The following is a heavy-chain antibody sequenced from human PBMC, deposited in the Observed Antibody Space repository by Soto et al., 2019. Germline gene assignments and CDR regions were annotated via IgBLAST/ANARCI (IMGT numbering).Heavy chain of an antibody. Sequence: GSLRLSCAASGFTFSSYAMSWVRQAPGKGLEWVSAISGSGGSTYYADSVKGRFTISRDNSKNTLYLQMNSLRAEDTAVYYCAKSHEFGVVILYYFDYWGQGTLVTVSS. V-gene: IGHV3-23*01. D-gene: IGHD3-3*01. CDR1: GFTFSSYA. CDR2: ISGSGGST. J-gene: IGHJ4*02. CDR3: AKSHEFGVVILYYFDY.